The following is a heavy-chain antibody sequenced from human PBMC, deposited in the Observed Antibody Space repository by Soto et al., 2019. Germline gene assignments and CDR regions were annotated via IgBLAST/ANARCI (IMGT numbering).Heavy chain of an antibody. CDR1: GSTFSSYT. Sequence: QVQLVQSGAEVRKPGSSVKVSCKASGSTFSSYTVNWVRQAPGQGLEWIGRIIPILGITNYARRFQGRVTIPADRAPNTSYMELTSRTSEDTAVYYCARRRYCGADCYSKFYYGMDVWGQGTTVTVSS. D-gene: IGHD2-21*02. J-gene: IGHJ6*02. CDR3: ARRRYCGADCYSKFYYGMDV. V-gene: IGHV1-69*02. CDR2: IIPILGIT.